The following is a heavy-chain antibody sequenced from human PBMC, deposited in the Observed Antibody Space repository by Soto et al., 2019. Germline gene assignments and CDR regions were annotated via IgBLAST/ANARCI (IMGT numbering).Heavy chain of an antibody. CDR2: IKSKSIGGTV. CDR1: GFTFSNAW. D-gene: IGHD2-21*02. Sequence: GGSLRLSCAASGFTFSNAWMNWVRQAPGKGLEWVGRIKSKSIGGTVNYAAPVKGRFTISRDDSGNTLYLQMNSLKTEDTAVYYCATCGGDCYLNYWGQGARVTAPQ. J-gene: IGHJ4*02. CDR3: ATCGGDCYLNY. V-gene: IGHV3-15*01.